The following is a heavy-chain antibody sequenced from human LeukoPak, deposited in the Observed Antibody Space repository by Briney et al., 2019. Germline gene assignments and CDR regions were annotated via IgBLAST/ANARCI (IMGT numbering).Heavy chain of an antibody. CDR3: ARGWIGIAAIATGGAFDI. Sequence: LSFTCGVNGGSFSGYYWNWIRQTPGKGLEWGSYISSSGSTIYYADSVKGRFTISRDNAKNSLYLQMNSLRAEDTAVYYCARGWIGIAAIATGGAFDIWGQGTMVTVSS. CDR2: ISSSGSTI. D-gene: IGHD2-2*01. CDR1: GGSFSGYY. V-gene: IGHV3-11*04. J-gene: IGHJ3*02.